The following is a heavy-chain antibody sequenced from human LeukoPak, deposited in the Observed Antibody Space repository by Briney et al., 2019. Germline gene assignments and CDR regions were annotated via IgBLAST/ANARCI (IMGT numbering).Heavy chain of an antibody. Sequence: SETLSLTCTVSGGSIDNYYWSWIRQPAGKGLEWIGRIYSSGTTNYNPSLNSRVTMSVDTSKNQFFLKLSSVTTADTAVYYCARGSSGWCSIDYWGQGTLVTVSS. CDR2: IYSSGTT. CDR1: GGSIDNYY. CDR3: ARGSSGWCSIDY. J-gene: IGHJ4*02. D-gene: IGHD6-19*01. V-gene: IGHV4-4*07.